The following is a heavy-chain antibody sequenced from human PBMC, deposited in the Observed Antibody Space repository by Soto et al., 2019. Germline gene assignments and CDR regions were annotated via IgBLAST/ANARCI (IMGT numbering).Heavy chain of an antibody. CDR3: AHSPSDWYLLDY. V-gene: IGHV2-5*01. CDR2: IYWNDDK. D-gene: IGHD6-19*01. J-gene: IGHJ4*02. CDR1: GFSLSTSGLG. Sequence: QITLKESGPTLVRPTQTLTLTCPSSGFSLSTSGLGLGWIRQPPGKALEGLALIYWNDDKHYSQSLKARLTIAKDTSKNQVVLTMTNMDPMDTAKYYCAHSPSDWYLLDYWGQGTLVTVSS.